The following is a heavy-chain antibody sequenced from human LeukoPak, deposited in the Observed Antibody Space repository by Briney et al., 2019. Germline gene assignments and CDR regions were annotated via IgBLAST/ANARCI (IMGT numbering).Heavy chain of an antibody. D-gene: IGHD3-3*01. CDR1: GYTFTGYY. J-gene: IGHJ3*02. CDR3: ARAPLSYYDFWSGTNAFDI. V-gene: IGHV1-2*02. CDR2: INPNSGGT. Sequence: ASVKVSCKASGYTFTGYYMHWVRQAPGQGLEWMGWINPNSGGTNYAQKFQGRVTMTRDTSISTAYMELSRLRSDDTAVYYCARAPLSYYDFWSGTNAFDIWGQGTMVTVSS.